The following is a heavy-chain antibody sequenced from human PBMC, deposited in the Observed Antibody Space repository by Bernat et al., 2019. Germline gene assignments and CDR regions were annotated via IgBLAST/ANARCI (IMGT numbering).Heavy chain of an antibody. CDR2: ISYDGSNK. CDR1: GFTFSDYY. J-gene: IGHJ4*02. V-gene: IGHV3-30*18. CDR3: AKANNPWFGEFDYFDY. Sequence: QVQLVESGGGLVKPGGSLRLSCAASGFTFSDYYMSWIRQAPGKGLEWVAVISYDGSNKYYADSVKGRFTISRDNSKNTLYLQMNSLRAEDTAVYYCAKANNPWFGEFDYFDYWGQGTLVTVSS. D-gene: IGHD3-10*01.